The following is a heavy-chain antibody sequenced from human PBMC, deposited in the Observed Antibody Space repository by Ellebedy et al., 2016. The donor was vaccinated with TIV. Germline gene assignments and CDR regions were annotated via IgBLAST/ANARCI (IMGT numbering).Heavy chain of an antibody. J-gene: IGHJ3*02. V-gene: IGHV1-2*02. D-gene: IGHD1-1*01. CDR3: ARRTGNGAFDI. CDR1: GYTFTGYY. CDR2: INPNSGDT. Sequence: ASVKVSCKASGYTFTGYYMHWVRQAPGQGLEWMGWINPNSGDTNYAQKFQGRVTMTRDTSISTAYMELSRLGSDDTAVYYCARRTGNGAFDIWGQGTMVTVSS.